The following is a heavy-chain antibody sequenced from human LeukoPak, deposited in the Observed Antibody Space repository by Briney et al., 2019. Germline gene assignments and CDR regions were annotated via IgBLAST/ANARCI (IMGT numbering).Heavy chain of an antibody. CDR3: ARQTDYYDSSGYYPGADYFDY. D-gene: IGHD3-22*01. Sequence: PSETLSLTCTVSGGSISSYYGSWIRQPPGKGLGWIGYIYYSGSTSYNPSLKSRVTISVETSKNQFSLKLSSVTAADTAVYYCARQTDYYDSSGYYPGADYFDYWGQGTLVTVSS. CDR2: IYYSGST. J-gene: IGHJ4*02. CDR1: GGSISSYY. V-gene: IGHV4-59*08.